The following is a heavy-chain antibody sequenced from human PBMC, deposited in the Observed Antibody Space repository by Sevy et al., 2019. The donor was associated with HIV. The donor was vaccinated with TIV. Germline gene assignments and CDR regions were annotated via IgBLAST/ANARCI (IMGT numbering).Heavy chain of an antibody. CDR2: ISYDGSNK. Sequence: GGSLRLSCAASGFTFSSYGMHWVRQAPGKGLEWVAVISYDGSNKYYADSVKGRFTISRDNSKNTLYLQMNILRAEDTAVYYCAKDGGSGSPPHPIDYWGQGTLVTVSS. V-gene: IGHV3-30*18. J-gene: IGHJ4*02. CDR3: AKDGGSGSPPHPIDY. CDR1: GFTFSSYG. D-gene: IGHD3-10*01.